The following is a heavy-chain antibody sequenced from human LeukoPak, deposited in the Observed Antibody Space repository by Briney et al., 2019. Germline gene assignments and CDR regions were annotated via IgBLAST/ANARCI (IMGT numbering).Heavy chain of an antibody. CDR2: ISYDGGKK. V-gene: IGHV3-30*18. CDR1: GFTFSSHD. CDR3: AKDRSMGSYGDEFDF. D-gene: IGHD3-10*01. Sequence: PGGSLRLSCAASGFTFSSHDMHWVRQAPGKGLEWVAIISYDGGKKDYADSVKGRFTISRDNSKNTLYLQMNSLRAEDTAVYYCAKDRSMGSYGDEFDFWGQGTLVTVSS. J-gene: IGHJ4*02.